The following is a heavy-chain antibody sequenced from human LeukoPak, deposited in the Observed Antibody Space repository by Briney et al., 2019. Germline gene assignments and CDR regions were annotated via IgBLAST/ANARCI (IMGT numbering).Heavy chain of an antibody. Sequence: AGGSLRLSCAASGFTFSSYNMNWVRQAPGKGLEWVSHISSSSSTIYYADSVKGRFTISRDNAKNSLYLQMNSLRAEDTAVYHCARGITIFGVVIRSTYNWFDPWGQGTLVTVSS. D-gene: IGHD3-3*01. CDR3: ARGITIFGVVIRSTYNWFDP. V-gene: IGHV3-48*01. CDR1: GFTFSSYN. J-gene: IGHJ5*02. CDR2: ISSSSSTI.